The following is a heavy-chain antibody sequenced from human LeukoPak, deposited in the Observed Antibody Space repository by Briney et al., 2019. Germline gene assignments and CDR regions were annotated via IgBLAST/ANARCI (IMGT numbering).Heavy chain of an antibody. CDR2: ISYDGSNK. CDR1: GFTFSSYA. CDR3: ARDPVESGSYYFDY. Sequence: GRSLRLFCAASGFTFSSYAMHWARQAPGKGLEWVAVISYDGSNKYYADSVKGRFTISRDNSKNTLYLQMNSLRAEDTAVYYCARDPVESGSYYFDYWGQGTLVTVSS. D-gene: IGHD1-26*01. J-gene: IGHJ4*02. V-gene: IGHV3-30*04.